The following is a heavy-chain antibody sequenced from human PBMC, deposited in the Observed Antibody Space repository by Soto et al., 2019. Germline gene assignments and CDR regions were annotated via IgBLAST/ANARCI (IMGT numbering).Heavy chain of an antibody. CDR2: IRSSNGNT. CDR1: GFRFTSYS. V-gene: IGHV3-21*01. D-gene: IGHD1-1*01. J-gene: IGHJ6*02. CDR3: ARSTSLGGMGV. Sequence: EVQLVESGGGLVKPGGSLRLSCATSGFRFTSYSMNWVRQAPGEGLEWVSAIRSSNGNTYYTDAVKGGFTISRDIAKNSLYLQMIGLRAEDTAVYYCARSTSLGGMGVWGQGTTVTVSS.